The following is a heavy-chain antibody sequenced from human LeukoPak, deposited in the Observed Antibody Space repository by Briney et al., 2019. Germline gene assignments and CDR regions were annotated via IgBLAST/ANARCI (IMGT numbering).Heavy chain of an antibody. J-gene: IGHJ4*02. D-gene: IGHD4-17*01. V-gene: IGHV4-30-2*01. CDR3: GRGSPRYGVTY. CDR1: GGSINSAGFS. CDR2: IFHSGNT. Sequence: SQTLSLTCAVSGGSINSAGFSWTWIRQPPGTGLEWIGYIFHSGNTYYSPSLKSRVTVSMDRSKNQFSLKLTSVTAADTAVYFCGRGSPRYGVTYWGQGTLVTVSS.